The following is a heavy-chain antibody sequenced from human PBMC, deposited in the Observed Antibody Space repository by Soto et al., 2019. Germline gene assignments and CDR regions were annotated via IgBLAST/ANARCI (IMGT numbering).Heavy chain of an antibody. V-gene: IGHV1-46*01. CDR3: ARSSGGNFGIIIEGTNWFAP. Sequence: GASVVSCKAPRDTFTSYYINWVRQAPGQGLEWMGVINPHGGSTAYAQKFKGRVTLTRDTSASTVYMEVSSLTSEDTAMYYCARSSGGNFGIIIEGTNWFAPWGQGTLVTVSS. CDR1: RDTFTSYY. D-gene: IGHD1-26*01. J-gene: IGHJ5*02. CDR2: INPHGGST.